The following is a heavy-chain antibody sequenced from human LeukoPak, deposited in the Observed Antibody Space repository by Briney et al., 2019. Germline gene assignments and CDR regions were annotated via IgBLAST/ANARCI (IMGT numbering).Heavy chain of an antibody. Sequence: GGSLRLSCAASGFTFSNAWMSWVRQAPGKGLEWVGRIKSKTDGGTTDYAAPVKGRFTISRDDSKNTLYLQMNSLKTEDTAVYYCTTDVANWNYVGVYYYYYMDVWGKGTTVTVSS. CDR3: TTDVANWNYVGVYYYYYMDV. J-gene: IGHJ6*03. CDR2: IKSKTDGGTT. CDR1: GFTFSNAW. D-gene: IGHD1-7*01. V-gene: IGHV3-15*01.